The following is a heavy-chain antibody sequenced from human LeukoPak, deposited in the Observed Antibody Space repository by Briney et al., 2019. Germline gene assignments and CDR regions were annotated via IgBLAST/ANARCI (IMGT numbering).Heavy chain of an antibody. CDR3: ARPNSSGWSSYWYFDL. CDR1: GGSISSYY. D-gene: IGHD6-19*01. J-gene: IGHJ2*01. V-gene: IGHV4-4*07. CDR2: IYTSGST. Sequence: PSETLSLTCTVSGGSISSYYWSWIRQPAGKGLEWIGRIYTSGSTNYNPSLKSRVTMSVDTSKNQFSLKLSSVTAADTAVYYCARPNSSGWSSYWYFDLWGRGTLVTVSS.